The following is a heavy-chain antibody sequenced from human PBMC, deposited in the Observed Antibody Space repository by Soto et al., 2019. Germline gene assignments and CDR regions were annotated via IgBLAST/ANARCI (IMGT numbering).Heavy chain of an antibody. J-gene: IGHJ4*02. CDR2: MSGSSSTT. CDR1: GFTFSNYA. V-gene: IGHV3-23*04. D-gene: IGHD1-7*01. Sequence: ELQLVESGGGLVQPGGSLRLSCAASGFTFSNYAMSWVRQAPGGGLEWVSSMSGSSSTTYYADSVRGRFTISRDRSKNTLYLQMSSLRAEDTALYYCAKNQERELPRVIDFWGQGTLVTVSS. CDR3: AKNQERELPRVIDF.